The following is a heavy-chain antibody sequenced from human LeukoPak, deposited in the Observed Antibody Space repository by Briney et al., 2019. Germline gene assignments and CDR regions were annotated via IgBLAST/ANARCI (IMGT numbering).Heavy chain of an antibody. CDR1: GFTLDDYS. CDR3: AKDRSLGYCSGGSCPSLVGYY. Sequence: ALILPCAAPGFTLDDYSLHWVRQAPGKGLEWGAGICWESGSIGYADSVKGRITISRDNAKNSLYLQMNSLRAEDTALYYCAKDRSLGYCSGGSCPSLVGYYWGQGTLVTVSS. D-gene: IGHD2-15*01. CDR2: ICWESGSI. V-gene: IGHV3-9*01. J-gene: IGHJ4*02.